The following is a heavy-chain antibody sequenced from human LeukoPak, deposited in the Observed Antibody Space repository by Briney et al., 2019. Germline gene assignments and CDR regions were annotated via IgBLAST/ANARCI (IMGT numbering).Heavy chain of an antibody. D-gene: IGHD5-12*01. CDR1: GLTFSTYD. J-gene: IGHJ3*01. CDR2: IGKGGDT. V-gene: IGHV3-13*04. Sequence: GGSLRLSCAASGLTFSTYDMHWVRQATGEGLEWVSGIGKGGDTYYVGSVKGRFTISRENAKNSLYPQMNSLRSGDTAVYYCARGGYSGFDVWGQGTVVTVSS. CDR3: ARGGYSGFDV.